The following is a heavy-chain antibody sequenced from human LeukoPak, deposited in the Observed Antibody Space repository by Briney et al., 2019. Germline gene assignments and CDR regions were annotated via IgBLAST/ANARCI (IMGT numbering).Heavy chain of an antibody. D-gene: IGHD3-22*01. CDR2: INAGNGNT. Sequence: ASVKVSCKASGYTFTSYAMHWVRQAPGQGLEWMGWINAGNGNTKYSQKFQSRVTITRDTSASTAYMELSSLRSEDTAVYYCARDRYYYDSSGYAYYFDYWGQGTLVTVSS. J-gene: IGHJ4*02. V-gene: IGHV1-3*01. CDR1: GYTFTSYA. CDR3: ARDRYYYDSSGYAYYFDY.